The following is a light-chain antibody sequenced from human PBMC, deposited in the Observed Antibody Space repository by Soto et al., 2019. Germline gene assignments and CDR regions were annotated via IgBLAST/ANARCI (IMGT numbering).Light chain of an antibody. Sequence: QSALTQPASVSGSPGQSITISCTGTSSDVGTYNLVSWYQQHPGEAPKLMIYEGSKRPSGVSNRFSGSKSGNTASLTISGLQAEDEADYYCCSYAGTGTFYVFGTGTKVTVL. CDR2: EGS. J-gene: IGLJ1*01. CDR3: CSYAGTGTFYV. CDR1: SSDVGTYNL. V-gene: IGLV2-23*01.